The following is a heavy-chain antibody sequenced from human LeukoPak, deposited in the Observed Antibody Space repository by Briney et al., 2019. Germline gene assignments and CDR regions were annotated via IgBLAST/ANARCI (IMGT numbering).Heavy chain of an antibody. Sequence: GGSLRLSCAASGFTFSSYGMHWVRQAPGKGLEWVAVISYDGSNKYYADSVKGRFTISRDNAKNSLYLQMNSLRAEDTAVYYCARDLPARYYYDSSGNTRVYYYYYMDVWGKGTTVTISS. CDR3: ARDLPARYYYDSSGNTRVYYYYYMDV. V-gene: IGHV3-30*03. D-gene: IGHD3-22*01. CDR2: ISYDGSNK. J-gene: IGHJ6*03. CDR1: GFTFSSYG.